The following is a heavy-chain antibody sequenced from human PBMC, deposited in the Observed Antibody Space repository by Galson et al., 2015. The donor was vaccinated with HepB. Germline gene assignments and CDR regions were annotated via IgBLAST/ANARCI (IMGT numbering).Heavy chain of an antibody. CDR2: IYPGDSDT. Sequence: QSGAEVKKPGESLKISCKGSGYSFTSYWIGWVRQMPGKGLEWMGIIYPGDSDTRYSPSFQGQVNISADKSIRTAYLQWNSLRASDTAMYYCARTNSYSRSGHFVYWGQGTLVTVSS. J-gene: IGHJ4*02. CDR3: ARTNSYSRSGHFVY. D-gene: IGHD4-11*01. CDR1: GYSFTSYW. V-gene: IGHV5-51*03.